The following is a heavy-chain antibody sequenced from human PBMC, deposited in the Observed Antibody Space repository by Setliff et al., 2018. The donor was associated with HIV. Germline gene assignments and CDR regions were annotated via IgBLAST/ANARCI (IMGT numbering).Heavy chain of an antibody. D-gene: IGHD4-17*01. V-gene: IGHV4-59*11. J-gene: IGHJ4*02. CDR1: GASISSHY. Sequence: SETLSLTCTVSGASISSHYWSWIRQSPGRELEWIGYIYSTGSTNYNPSLQSRVTISMVASRNQFSLKVTSVTAADTAVYYCAKGAGFYGDYTFDYWGQGNLVTVSS. CDR2: IYSTGST. CDR3: AKGAGFYGDYTFDY.